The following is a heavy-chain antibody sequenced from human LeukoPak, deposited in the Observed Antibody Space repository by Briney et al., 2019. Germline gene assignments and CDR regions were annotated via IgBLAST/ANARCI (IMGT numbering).Heavy chain of an antibody. Sequence: SGPALVKPTQTLTLTCTFSGLSLSTSSMCVGWIRQPPGKALEWLARIDWDDDKYYSSSLKTRLTISKDTSKNQVVLTMTNMDPVDTATYYCARIRSGSYSMDYWGQGTLVIVSS. CDR1: GLSLSTSSMC. CDR3: ARIRSGSYSMDY. CDR2: IDWDDDK. D-gene: IGHD3-10*01. J-gene: IGHJ4*02. V-gene: IGHV2-70*11.